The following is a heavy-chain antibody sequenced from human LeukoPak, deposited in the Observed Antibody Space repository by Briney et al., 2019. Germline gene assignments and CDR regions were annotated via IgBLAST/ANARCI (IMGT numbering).Heavy chain of an antibody. Sequence: GGSLRLSCAASGFTFSSYSMNWVRQAPGKGLEWVSSISSSSSYIYYADSVKGRFTISRDNAKNSLYLQMNSLRAEDTAVYYCARDRPSGSYSRYFDYWGQGTLVTVPS. CDR1: GFTFSSYS. CDR2: ISSSSSYI. V-gene: IGHV3-21*01. CDR3: ARDRPSGSYSRYFDY. J-gene: IGHJ4*02. D-gene: IGHD1-26*01.